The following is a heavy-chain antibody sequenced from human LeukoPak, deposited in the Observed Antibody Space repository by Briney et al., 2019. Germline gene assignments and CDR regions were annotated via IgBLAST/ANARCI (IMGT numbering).Heavy chain of an antibody. Sequence: ASVKVSCKPSGYTFTSYYMHWVRQAPGQGLEWMGIINPSGGSTSYAQKFQGRVTMTRDTSTSSVYMELSSLRSEDTAVYYCARGAIAAGGPYYYGMDVWGQGTTVTVTS. CDR2: INPSGGST. J-gene: IGHJ6*02. CDR1: GYTFTSYY. V-gene: IGHV1-46*01. CDR3: ARGAIAAGGPYYYGMDV. D-gene: IGHD6-13*01.